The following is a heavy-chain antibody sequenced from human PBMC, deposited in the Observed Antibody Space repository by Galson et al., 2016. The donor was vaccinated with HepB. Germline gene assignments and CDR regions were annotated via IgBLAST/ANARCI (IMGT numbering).Heavy chain of an antibody. CDR1: GFTVSSNY. CDR3: ARGFRLGDLSSPRERDAFDM. J-gene: IGHJ3*02. D-gene: IGHD3-16*02. CDR2: IYNGSNT. Sequence: SLRLSCAASGFTVSSNYMNWVRQAPGKGLEWVSVIYNGSNTYYADSVKGRFTISRDNSKNTLYLQMNSLRAEDTAVYYCARGFRLGDLSSPRERDAFDMWGQGTMVTVSS. V-gene: IGHV3-53*01.